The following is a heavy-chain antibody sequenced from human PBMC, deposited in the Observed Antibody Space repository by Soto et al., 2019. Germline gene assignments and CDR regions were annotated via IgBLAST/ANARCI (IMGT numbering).Heavy chain of an antibody. CDR2: ISASGRST. CDR3: AKRVNTYYFDS. V-gene: IGHV3-23*01. Sequence: GGSLRLSCAASGFTFSSYAMSWVRQAPGKGLEWVSAISASGRSTFHADSVKGRFTISRDNSQNTLYLQMNSLRAEDTAVYYCAKRVNTYYFDSWGQGTLVTVSS. D-gene: IGHD3-3*01. J-gene: IGHJ4*02. CDR1: GFTFSSYA.